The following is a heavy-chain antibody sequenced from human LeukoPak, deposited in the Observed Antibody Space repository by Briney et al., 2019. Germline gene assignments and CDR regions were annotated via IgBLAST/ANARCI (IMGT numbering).Heavy chain of an antibody. CDR2: VSYSGTT. J-gene: IGHJ5*02. V-gene: IGHV4-59*01. CDR3: ATSRTMGATDWFDP. CDR1: GGSISSYY. Sequence: SETLSLTCTVSGGSISSYYWSWIRQPPGKGLEWIGYVSYSGTTNYNPSLKSRVTISLDTSKIQFSLKLSSVTAADTAVYYCATSRTMGATDWFDPWGQGTLVIVSS. D-gene: IGHD1-26*01.